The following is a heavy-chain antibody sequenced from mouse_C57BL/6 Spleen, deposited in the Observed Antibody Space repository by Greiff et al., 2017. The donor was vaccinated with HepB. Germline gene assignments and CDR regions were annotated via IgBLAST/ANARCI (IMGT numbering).Heavy chain of an antibody. D-gene: IGHD1-1*01. Sequence: EVQVVESGGDLVKPGGSLKLSCAASGFTFSSYGMSWVRQTPDKRLEWVATISSGGSYTYYPDSVKGRFTISRDNAKNTLYLQMSSLNSEDTAMYYCARHGYYVSSYAMDYWGQGTSVTVSS. V-gene: IGHV5-6*01. CDR1: GFTFSSYG. J-gene: IGHJ4*01. CDR3: ARHGYYVSSYAMDY. CDR2: ISSGGSYT.